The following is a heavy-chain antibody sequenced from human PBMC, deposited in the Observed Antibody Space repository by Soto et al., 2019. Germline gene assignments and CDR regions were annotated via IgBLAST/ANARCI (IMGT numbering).Heavy chain of an antibody. CDR3: ASTIVGATYFDY. CDR2: IYYSGST. V-gene: IGHV4-39*01. Sequence: SETLSLTCTVSGGSISSSSYYWGWIRQPPGKGLEWIGSIYYSGSTYYNPSLKSRVTISVDTSKNQFSLKLSSVTAADTAVYYCASTIVGATYFDYWGQGTLVTVSS. CDR1: GGSISSSSYY. J-gene: IGHJ4*02. D-gene: IGHD1-26*01.